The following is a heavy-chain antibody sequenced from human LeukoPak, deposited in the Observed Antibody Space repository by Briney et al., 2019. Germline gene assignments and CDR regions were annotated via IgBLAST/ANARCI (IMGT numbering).Heavy chain of an antibody. Sequence: SETLSLTCTVSGSSISSCYWSWIRQPAGKGLEWIGRIYTSGSTNYNPSLKSRVTMSVDTSKNQFSLKLSSVTAADTAVYYCARGSGYTYGYPFDSWGQGTLVTVSS. V-gene: IGHV4-4*07. CDR3: ARGSGYTYGYPFDS. J-gene: IGHJ4*02. D-gene: IGHD5-18*01. CDR1: GSSISSCY. CDR2: IYTSGST.